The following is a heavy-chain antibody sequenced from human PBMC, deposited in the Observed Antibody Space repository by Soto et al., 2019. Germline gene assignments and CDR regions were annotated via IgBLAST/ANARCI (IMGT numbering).Heavy chain of an antibody. J-gene: IGHJ3*02. CDR1: GGSISSYY. CDR3: ARGNVLRFLEWLPGVDAFDI. D-gene: IGHD3-3*01. CDR2: IYYSGST. Sequence: SETLSLTCTVSGGSISSYYWSWIRQPQGKGLEWIGYIYYSGSTNYNPSLKSRVTISVDTSKNQFSLKLSSVTAADTAVYYCARGNVLRFLEWLPGVDAFDIWGQGTMVTVSS. V-gene: IGHV4-59*01.